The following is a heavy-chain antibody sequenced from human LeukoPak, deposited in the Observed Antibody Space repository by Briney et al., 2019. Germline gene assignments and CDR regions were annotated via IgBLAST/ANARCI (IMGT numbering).Heavy chain of an antibody. V-gene: IGHV4-30-4*08. D-gene: IGHD3-16*02. Sequence: SETLSLTCTVSGGSISSGGYYWSWIRQPPGKGLEWIGYIYYSGSTYYNPSLKSRVTISVDTSKNQFSLKLSSVTAADTAVYYCAREEAIMITFGGVIGPIDYWGQGTLVTVSS. CDR3: AREEAIMITFGGVIGPIDY. J-gene: IGHJ4*02. CDR1: GGSISSGGYY. CDR2: IYYSGST.